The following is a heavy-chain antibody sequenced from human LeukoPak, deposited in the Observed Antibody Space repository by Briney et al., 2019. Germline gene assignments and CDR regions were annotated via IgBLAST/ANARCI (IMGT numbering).Heavy chain of an antibody. J-gene: IGHJ4*02. D-gene: IGHD3-9*01. CDR3: ATGAIVYDY. CDR2: FGHQDGET. CDR1: GATLSKIS. Sequence: ASVKVSCKVSGATLSKISIDWVRPAPGKGLEWMGSFGHQDGETIHAQKFQGRFNMTVDTPTDTAYMEMSSLMSEDTAVYYCATGAIVYDYWGQGTLVTVSS. V-gene: IGHV1-24*01.